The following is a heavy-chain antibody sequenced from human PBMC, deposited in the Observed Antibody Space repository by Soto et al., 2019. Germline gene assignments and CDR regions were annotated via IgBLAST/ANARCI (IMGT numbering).Heavy chain of an antibody. Sequence: SETLSLTCAVYGGSLSGYYWSWIRQPPGKGLEWIGEINHSGSTNYNPSLKSRVTISVDTSKNQFSLKLSSVTAADTAVYYCARWFGELLGYYYGMDGWGQGTTVTVSS. CDR3: ARWFGELLGYYYGMDG. V-gene: IGHV4-34*01. D-gene: IGHD3-10*01. J-gene: IGHJ6*02. CDR1: GGSLSGYY. CDR2: INHSGST.